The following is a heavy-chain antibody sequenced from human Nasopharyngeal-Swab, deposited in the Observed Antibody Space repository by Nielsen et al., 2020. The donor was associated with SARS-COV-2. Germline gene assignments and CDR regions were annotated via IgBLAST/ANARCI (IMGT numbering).Heavy chain of an antibody. CDR3: ARGGAGVVPAPILGLGPYYYFYYMDV. CDR2: VSHGGGT. Sequence: GSLRLSCAVYGGSFSGHQWSWVRQPPGKGLEWIGEVSHGGGTNYNPSLKSRVTISVATSKNQFSLKVSSVTAADTAVYYCARGGAGVVPAPILGLGPYYYFYYMDVWGKGTTVTVSS. D-gene: IGHD2-2*01. V-gene: IGHV4-34*01. CDR1: GGSFSGHQ. J-gene: IGHJ6*03.